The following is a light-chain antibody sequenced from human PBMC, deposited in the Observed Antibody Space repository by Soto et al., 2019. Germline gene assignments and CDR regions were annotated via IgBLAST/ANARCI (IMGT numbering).Light chain of an antibody. J-gene: IGLJ1*01. CDR2: DSN. CDR3: QSYGTSLSGLYV. Sequence: QSVLTQPPSVSGAPGQRVTISCTGSSSNIGAGYDVHWYQHLPGTAPKFLISDSNNRASGVPDRFSVSKSGASASLAITGLRAEDEGDYFCQSYGTSLSGLYVFGTGTKVTVL. CDR1: SSNIGAGYD. V-gene: IGLV1-40*01.